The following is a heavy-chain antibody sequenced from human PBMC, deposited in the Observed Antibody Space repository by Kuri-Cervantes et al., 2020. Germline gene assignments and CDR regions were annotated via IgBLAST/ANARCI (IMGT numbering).Heavy chain of an antibody. V-gene: IGHV3-74*01. CDR3: ARPGGYCSGGSCYVAAFDI. CDR1: GFIFTNYW. CDR2: INGDGSSS. Sequence: LALTCSASGFIFTNYWLHWVRQVPGKGLMWVSRINGDGSSSIYADSVKGRFTISRDNAKNPLYLQMNSLRAEDTAVYYCARPGGYCSGGSCYVAAFDIWGQGTMVTVSS. D-gene: IGHD2-15*01. J-gene: IGHJ3*02.